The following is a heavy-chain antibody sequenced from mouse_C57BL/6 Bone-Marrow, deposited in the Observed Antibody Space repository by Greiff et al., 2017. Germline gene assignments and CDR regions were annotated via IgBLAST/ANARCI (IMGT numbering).Heavy chain of an antibody. CDR3: ASYYYGSSHWYFDV. D-gene: IGHD1-1*01. J-gene: IGHJ1*03. CDR2: IYPYNGVS. Sequence: EVKLVESGPELVKPGASVKISCKASGYSFTGYYMHWVKQSHGNILDWIGYIYPYNGVSSYNQKFKGKATLTVDKSSSTAYMELRSLTSEDSAVYYCASYYYGSSHWYFDVWGTGTTVTVSS. V-gene: IGHV1-31*01. CDR1: GYSFTGYY.